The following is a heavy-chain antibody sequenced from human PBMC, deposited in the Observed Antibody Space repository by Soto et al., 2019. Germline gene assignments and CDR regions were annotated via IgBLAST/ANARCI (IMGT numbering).Heavy chain of an antibody. J-gene: IGHJ4*02. V-gene: IGHV3-33*01. CDR1: GFTFSSYG. D-gene: IGHD5-12*01. Sequence: GGSLRLSCAASGFTFSSYGMHWVRQAPGKGLEWVAVIWYDGSNKYYADSVKGRFTISRDNSKNTLYLQMNSLRAEDTAVYYCARDYYIDSGYAGLDYWGQGTLVTVSS. CDR3: ARDYYIDSGYAGLDY. CDR2: IWYDGSNK.